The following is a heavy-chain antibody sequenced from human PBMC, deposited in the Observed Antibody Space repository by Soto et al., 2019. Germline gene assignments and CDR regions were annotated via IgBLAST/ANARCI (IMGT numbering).Heavy chain of an antibody. D-gene: IGHD4-17*01. CDR3: ARGGTTVVTPSDY. CDR2: IKQDGSEK. J-gene: IGHJ4*02. Sequence: VQLVESGGGLVQPGGSLRLSCAASGFTFSSYWMSWVRQAPGKGLEWVANIKQDGSEKYYVDSVKGRFTISRDNAKNSLYLQMNSLRAEDTAVYYCARGGTTVVTPSDYWGQGTLVTVSS. V-gene: IGHV3-7*01. CDR1: GFTFSSYW.